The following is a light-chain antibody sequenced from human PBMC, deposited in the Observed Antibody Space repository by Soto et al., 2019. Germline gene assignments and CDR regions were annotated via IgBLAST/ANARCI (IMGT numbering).Light chain of an antibody. CDR1: QGIRSY. J-gene: IGKJ5*01. V-gene: IGKV1-9*01. Sequence: DIQMTQSPSSLSASVGDRVAITCRASQGIRSYLAWYQQKPGEAPKLLISIASILQSGVPSRFSGSGSGTDFVLTISSLQPEDSATYYCQQLDSMPITFGQGTRL. CDR2: IAS. CDR3: QQLDSMPIT.